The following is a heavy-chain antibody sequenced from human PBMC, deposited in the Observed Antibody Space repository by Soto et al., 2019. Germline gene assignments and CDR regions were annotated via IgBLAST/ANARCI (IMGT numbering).Heavy chain of an antibody. CDR1: GGSIRSGGYY. D-gene: IGHD5-18*01. V-gene: IGHV4-31*03. CDR2: IYYSGNT. CDR3: ARDRLMATAGTARHYFGLDV. J-gene: IGHJ6*02. Sequence: SETLSLTCTFSGGSIRSGGYYWSCVRQNPRRGLEWIGNIYYSGNTYCNPSLKSRLTISVDTSKNQFSLNLSSVTAADTAVYYCARDRLMATAGTARHYFGLDVWGQGTTVTVSS.